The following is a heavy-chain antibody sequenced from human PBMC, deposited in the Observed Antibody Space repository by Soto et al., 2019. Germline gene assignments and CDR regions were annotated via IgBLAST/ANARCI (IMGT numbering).Heavy chain of an antibody. V-gene: IGHV3-74*01. Sequence: PXEFLSLSFAASGFTVSSYCMHWVRQAPGKGLVWVSRINSDGSSTSYADSVKGRFTISRDNAKNTLYLQMNSLRAEDTAVYYCARDPDSNYHNNWFDPWGQGTLVTVSS. CDR1: GFTVSSYC. CDR2: INSDGSST. D-gene: IGHD1-7*01. CDR3: ARDPDSNYHNNWFDP. J-gene: IGHJ5*02.